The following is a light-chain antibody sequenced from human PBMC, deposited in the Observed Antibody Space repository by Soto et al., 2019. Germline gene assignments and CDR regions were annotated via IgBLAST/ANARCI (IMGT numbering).Light chain of an antibody. V-gene: IGKV3-11*01. Sequence: EIVLAKSPATLSLSPGERVTLTCRASQSVRSYLAWYQQKPGQAPRLLIYDASNRATGIPARFSGSGSGTDFTLTISSLEPEDFAVYYCQQRANWPATFGQGTRLEIK. J-gene: IGKJ5*01. CDR3: QQRANWPAT. CDR1: QSVRSY. CDR2: DAS.